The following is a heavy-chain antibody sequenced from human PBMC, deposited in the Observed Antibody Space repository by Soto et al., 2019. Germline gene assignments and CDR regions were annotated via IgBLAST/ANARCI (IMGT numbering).Heavy chain of an antibody. V-gene: IGHV4-59*08. CDR2: IYYSGST. Sequence: SETLSLTCTVSGGSISSYYWSWIRQPPGKGLEWIGYIYYSGSTNYNPSLKSRVTISVDTSKNQFSLKLSSVTAADTAVYYCAGNYGFSFVFRARGTWVTVSA. D-gene: IGHD3-10*01. J-gene: IGHJ4*02. CDR3: AGNYGFSFVF. CDR1: GGSISSYY.